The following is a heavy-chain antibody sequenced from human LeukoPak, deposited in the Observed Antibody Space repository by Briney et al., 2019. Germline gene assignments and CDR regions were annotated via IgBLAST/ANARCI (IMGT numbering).Heavy chain of an antibody. D-gene: IGHD2-15*01. J-gene: IGHJ3*02. V-gene: IGHV3-23*01. CDR3: ARSRGSPNSGEDAFDI. CDR1: GFTFRSHA. CDR2: IYENGGTT. Sequence: GGSLRLSCVGSGFTFRSHAMSWVRQAPEEGLEFVSGIYENGGTTYYADSVKGRFSISRDNSKNTVYLQMNSLRGEDTAVYYCARSRGSPNSGEDAFDIWGQGTVVTVSS.